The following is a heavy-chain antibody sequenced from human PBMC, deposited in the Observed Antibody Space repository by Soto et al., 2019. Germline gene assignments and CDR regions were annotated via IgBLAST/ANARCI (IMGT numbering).Heavy chain of an antibody. V-gene: IGHV1-3*04. D-gene: IGHD3-3*01. J-gene: IGHJ5*02. CDR1: GYTITAYG. Sequence: GASVKGSCKASGYTITAYGIHRVRQARGQRLEWMGWINTGNGHTRYSQKFQGRVTITRDTSARTAYMELNSLRSEDTAVYYCASRGYDFWSGLDPWGQGTLVTVSS. CDR2: INTGNGHT. CDR3: ASRGYDFWSGLDP.